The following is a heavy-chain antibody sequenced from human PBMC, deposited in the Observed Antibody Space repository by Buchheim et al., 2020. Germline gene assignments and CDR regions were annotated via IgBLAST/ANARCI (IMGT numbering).Heavy chain of an antibody. CDR2: INHSGST. Sequence: QVQLQQWGAGLLKPSETLSLTCAVYGGSFSDYYWSWIRQPPGKGLEWIGDINHSGSTTYNSSLKSRLTISVDTSKKQFSLKLSSVTAADTALYYCARAGSVGYMDVWGKGIT. V-gene: IGHV4-34*02. D-gene: IGHD2-2*01. CDR3: ARAGSVGYMDV. J-gene: IGHJ6*03. CDR1: GGSFSDYY.